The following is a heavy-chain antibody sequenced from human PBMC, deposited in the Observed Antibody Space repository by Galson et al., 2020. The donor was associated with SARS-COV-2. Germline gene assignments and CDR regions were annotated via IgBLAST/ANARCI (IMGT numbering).Heavy chain of an antibody. CDR2: ISSSSSYT. V-gene: IGHV3-11*06. CDR1: GFTFSDYY. D-gene: IGHD6-19*01. Sequence: GGSLRLSCAASGFTFSDYYMSWIRQAPGKGLEWVSYISSSSSYTNYADSVKGRFTISRDNAKNSLYLQMNSLRAEDTAVYYCAREKGWGAVAGGDAFDIWGQGTMVTVSS. CDR3: AREKGWGAVAGGDAFDI. J-gene: IGHJ3*02.